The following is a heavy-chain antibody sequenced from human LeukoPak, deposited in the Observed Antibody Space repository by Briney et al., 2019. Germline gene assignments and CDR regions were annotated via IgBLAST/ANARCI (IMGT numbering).Heavy chain of an antibody. CDR1: GYTFTSYG. J-gene: IGHJ5*02. V-gene: IGHV1-18*01. Sequence: GASVKVSCKASGYTFTSYGISWVRQAPGQGLEWMGWISAYNGNTIYAQQFQGRVTMTGDTSTSTVYMELSSLRSEDTAVYYCARDGSDTKRSFDPWGQGTLVTVSS. CDR2: ISAYNGNT. D-gene: IGHD2-2*01. CDR3: ARDGSDTKRSFDP.